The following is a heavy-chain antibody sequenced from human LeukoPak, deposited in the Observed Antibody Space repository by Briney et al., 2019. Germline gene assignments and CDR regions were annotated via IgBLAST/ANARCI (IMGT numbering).Heavy chain of an antibody. V-gene: IGHV3-21*01. CDR1: GFTFSSYS. J-gene: IGHJ4*02. D-gene: IGHD2-2*01. CDR2: ISSSSSYI. CDR3: ARALHRVPFFDY. Sequence: GGSLRLSCAASGFTFSSYSMNWVRQAPGKGLEWVSSISSSSSYIYYADSVKGRFTISRDNAKNSLYLQMNSLRAEDTSVYYCARALHRVPFFDYWGQGTLVTVSS.